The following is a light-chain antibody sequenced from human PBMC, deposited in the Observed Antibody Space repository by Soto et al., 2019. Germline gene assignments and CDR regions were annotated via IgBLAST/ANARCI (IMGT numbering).Light chain of an antibody. CDR1: QSVSHH. CDR2: GAS. Sequence: EILMTQFPATLSVSPGERATLSCRASQSVSHHLACYQHKPGQAPRLLFYGASTSDTGIPARFSGSGSGTDFKLTISSLQSEDCAVSYCQQSNNWPYTFGQGTKLEIK. J-gene: IGKJ2*01. V-gene: IGKV3-15*01. CDR3: QQSNNWPYT.